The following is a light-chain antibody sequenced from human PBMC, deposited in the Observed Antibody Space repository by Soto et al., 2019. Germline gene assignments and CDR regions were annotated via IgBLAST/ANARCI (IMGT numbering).Light chain of an antibody. CDR1: QSVASN. Sequence: EIVMTQSPASLSVSPGERVTLSCRASQSVASNLAWYQQNPGQAPRLLIYGTSTRATGVPDRFSGSGSGTDFTLAISSLQAADFAVYYCQQYSSSPVTFGQRARLEI. J-gene: IGKJ5*01. CDR3: QQYSSSPVT. V-gene: IGKV3-15*01. CDR2: GTS.